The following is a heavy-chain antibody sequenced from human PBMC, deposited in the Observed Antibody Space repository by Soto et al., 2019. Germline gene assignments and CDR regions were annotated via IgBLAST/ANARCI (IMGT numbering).Heavy chain of an antibody. J-gene: IGHJ4*02. CDR1: GGTFSSYA. CDR3: ARDVRSSGSYYNRFDY. Sequence: ASVKFSCKASGGTFSSYAISWVRQAPGQGLEWMGGIIPIFGTANYAQKFQGRVTITADKSTSTAYMELSSLRSEDTAVYYCARDVRSSGSYYNRFDYWGQGTLVTVSS. CDR2: IIPIFGTA. D-gene: IGHD3-10*01. V-gene: IGHV1-69*06.